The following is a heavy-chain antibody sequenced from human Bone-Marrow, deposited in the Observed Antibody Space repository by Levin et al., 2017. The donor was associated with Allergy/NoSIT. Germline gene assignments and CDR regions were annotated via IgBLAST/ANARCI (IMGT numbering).Heavy chain of an antibody. D-gene: IGHD5-24*01. V-gene: IGHV3-48*02. CDR1: GFTLSIDD. Sequence: PGGSLRLSCAASGFTLSIDDMNWVRQAPGKGLEWISYISGASGAMYHADSVKGRFTISRDNAENSLFLQMNSLRDEDTAVYYCVRGKMANWGQGPLVTVS. J-gene: IGHJ4*02. CDR2: ISGASGAM. CDR3: VRGKMAN.